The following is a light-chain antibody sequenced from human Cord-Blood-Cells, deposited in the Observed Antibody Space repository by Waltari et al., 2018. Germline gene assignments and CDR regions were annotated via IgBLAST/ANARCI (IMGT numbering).Light chain of an antibody. J-gene: IGLJ2*01. Sequence: QSALTQPAYVSGSPGQSITISCTGPSSYVGRYNLVSWYQQHPGKAPKLMIYEVSTRPSGVSNRFSGSKSGNTASLTISGLQAEDEADYYCCSYAGSSTYVVFGGGTKLTVL. CDR2: EVS. CDR1: SSYVGRYNL. CDR3: CSYAGSSTYVV. V-gene: IGLV2-23*02.